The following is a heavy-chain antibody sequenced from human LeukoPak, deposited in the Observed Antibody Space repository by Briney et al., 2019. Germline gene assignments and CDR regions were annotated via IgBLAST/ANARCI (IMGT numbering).Heavy chain of an antibody. V-gene: IGHV2-5*02. J-gene: IGHJ5*02. D-gene: IGHD4-11*01. CDR1: GFSLSTSGVG. CDR2: IYWDDDK. CDR3: AHRTGGDNNYYWFDP. Sequence: SGPTLVKPTQTLTLTCTFSGFSLSTSGVGVGWIRQPPGKALEWLALIYWDDDKRYSPSLKSRLTITKDTSKNQVVLTMTNMDPVDTVTYYCAHRTGGDNNYYWFDPWGQGTLVTVSS.